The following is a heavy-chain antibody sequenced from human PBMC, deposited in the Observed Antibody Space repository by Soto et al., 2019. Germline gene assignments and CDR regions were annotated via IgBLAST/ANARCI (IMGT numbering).Heavy chain of an antibody. V-gene: IGHV3-48*01. CDR3: ASGPGPYCSGGSCYFPLRNDY. Sequence: GGSLRLSCAASGFTFSSYSMNWVRQAPGKGLEWVSYISSSSSTIYYADSVKGRFTISRDNAKNSLYLQMNSLRAEDTAVYYCASGPGPYCSGGSCYFPLRNDYWGQGTLVTVSS. CDR1: GFTFSSYS. D-gene: IGHD2-15*01. CDR2: ISSSSSTI. J-gene: IGHJ4*02.